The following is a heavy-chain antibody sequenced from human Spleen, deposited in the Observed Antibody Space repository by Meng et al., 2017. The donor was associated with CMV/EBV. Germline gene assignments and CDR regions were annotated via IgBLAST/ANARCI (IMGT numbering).Heavy chain of an antibody. V-gene: IGHV3-30*03. Sequence: GESLKISCAASGFTFDDYGMSWVRQAPGKGLEWVALISYDGSNHYYADSAKGRFTISRDNSQNTLYLQMNGLRTEDTAVYYCARERDYQVGYRSYGMDVWGQGTTVTVSS. CDR1: GFTFDDYG. D-gene: IGHD5-24*01. J-gene: IGHJ6*02. CDR3: ARERDYQVGYRSYGMDV. CDR2: ISYDGSNH.